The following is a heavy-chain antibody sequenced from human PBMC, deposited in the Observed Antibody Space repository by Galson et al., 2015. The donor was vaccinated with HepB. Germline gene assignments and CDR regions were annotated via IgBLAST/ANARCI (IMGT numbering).Heavy chain of an antibody. V-gene: IGHV6-1*01. Sequence: CAISGDSVSNNNAAWNWIRESPPRGLEWLGRTYYRSKWYSDYAESLRSRIIINADTSKNQISLHLKSVTPEDTAVYYCARVGGTIYYYAMDAWGQGTTVTVS. CDR2: TYYRSKWYS. J-gene: IGHJ6*02. D-gene: IGHD2-15*01. CDR3: ARVGGTIYYYAMDA. CDR1: GDSVSNNNAA.